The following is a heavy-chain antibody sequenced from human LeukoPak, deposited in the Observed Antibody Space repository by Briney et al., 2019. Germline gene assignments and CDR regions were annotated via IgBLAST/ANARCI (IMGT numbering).Heavy chain of an antibody. CDR2: IYPGDSDT. V-gene: IGHV5-51*01. Sequence: GAELKISCRGSGYSFTTYWIGWVRPMPGKGLEWMGVIYPGDSDTRYTPSFQGQVTMSADKSINTAYLQWSSLKASDTAMYYCARRQGCSSTSCPPDYWGQGTLVTVST. CDR3: ARRQGCSSTSCPPDY. J-gene: IGHJ4*02. CDR1: GYSFTTYW. D-gene: IGHD2-2*01.